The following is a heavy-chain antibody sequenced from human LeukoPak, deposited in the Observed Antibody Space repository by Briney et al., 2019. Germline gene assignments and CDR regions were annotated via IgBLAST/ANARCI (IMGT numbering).Heavy chain of an antibody. CDR1: GFTFGSYA. CDR3: ARGNGYNRLDY. CDR2: ISYDGSNK. Sequence: GGSLRLSCAASGFTFGSYAMHWVRQAPGKGLEWVAVISYDGSNKYYADSVKGRFTISRDNSKNTLYLQMNSLRAEDTAVYYCARGNGYNRLDYWGQGTLVTVSS. D-gene: IGHD5-24*01. J-gene: IGHJ4*02. V-gene: IGHV3-30-3*01.